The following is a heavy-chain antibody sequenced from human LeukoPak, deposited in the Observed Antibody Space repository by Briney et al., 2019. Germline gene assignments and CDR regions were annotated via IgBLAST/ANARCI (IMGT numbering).Heavy chain of an antibody. CDR2: INNSGST. CDR3: ARGGAGVDTAMINFDY. J-gene: IGHJ4*02. D-gene: IGHD5-18*01. Sequence: WVRPPPPGEVEGVSGVINNSGSTNYNPSLKGRVTISVDTSKNQFSLKLSSVTAADTAVYYCARGGAGVDTAMINFDYWGQGTLVTVSS. V-gene: IGHV4-34*01.